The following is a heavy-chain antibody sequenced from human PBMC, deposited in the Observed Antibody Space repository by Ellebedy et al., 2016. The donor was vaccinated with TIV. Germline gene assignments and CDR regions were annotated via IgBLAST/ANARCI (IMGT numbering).Heavy chain of an antibody. CDR3: ARGFLEWFSDV. CDR2: IYPGDSDT. CDR1: GYSFTSYW. Sequence: GGSLRLSXKGSGYSFTSYWIGWVRQMPGKGLEWMGIIYPGDSDTRYSPSFQGQVTISADKSISTAYLQWSSLKASDTAMYYCARGFLEWFSDVWGQGTTVTVSS. V-gene: IGHV5-51*01. D-gene: IGHD3-3*01. J-gene: IGHJ6*02.